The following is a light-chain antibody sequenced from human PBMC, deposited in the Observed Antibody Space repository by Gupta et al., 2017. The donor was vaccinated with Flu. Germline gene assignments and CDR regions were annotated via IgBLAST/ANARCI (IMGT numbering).Light chain of an antibody. CDR1: NSNVGINT. V-gene: IGLV1-44*01. J-gene: IGLJ1*01. CDR2: SDN. CDR3: AVWDDSLNEV. Sequence: QSVLTQPPSASGPPGQRVTISCSGSNSNVGINTVNWYQPPPGTAPKLLIYSDNQRPSGVPDRFSASKSGTSASLPISGLQSEDDADYYCAVWDDSLNEVFGTGTKLTVL.